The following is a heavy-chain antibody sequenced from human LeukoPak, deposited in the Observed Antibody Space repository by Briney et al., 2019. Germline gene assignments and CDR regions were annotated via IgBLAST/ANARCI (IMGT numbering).Heavy chain of an antibody. CDR1: GGSISSYYW. J-gene: IGHJ3*02. CDR2: IDWDDDK. V-gene: IGHV2-70*11. D-gene: IGHD3-22*01. Sequence: TLSLTCTVSGGSISSYYWSWIRQPPGKALEWLARIDWDDDKYYSTSLKTRLTISKDTSKNQVVLTMTNMDPVDTATYYCARNYDSSGLDDAFDIWGQGTMVTVSS. CDR3: ARNYDSSGLDDAFDI.